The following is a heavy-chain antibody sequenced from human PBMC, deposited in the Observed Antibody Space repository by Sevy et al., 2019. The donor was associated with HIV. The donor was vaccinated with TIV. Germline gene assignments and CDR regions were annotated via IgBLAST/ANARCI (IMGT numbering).Heavy chain of an antibody. CDR2: ISYEGTET. Sequence: GGSLRLSCAASGFAFSTHAMHWVRQAPGKGLEWVAVISYEGTETFYAASVEGQFTISRDNSKNMLSLQINSLRPEDTAVYYCARDGGNSVKWYPLYWGHGTLVTASS. J-gene: IGHJ4*01. V-gene: IGHV3-30-3*01. CDR3: ARDGGNSVKWYPLY. CDR1: GFAFSTHA. D-gene: IGHD2-2*01.